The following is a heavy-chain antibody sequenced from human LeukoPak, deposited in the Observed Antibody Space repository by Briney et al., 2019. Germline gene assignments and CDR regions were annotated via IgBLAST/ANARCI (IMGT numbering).Heavy chain of an antibody. D-gene: IGHD1-1*01. V-gene: IGHV4-34*01. Sequence: NPSETLSLTCAVYGGSFRGYYWSWIRQPPGKGLEWIGEINHSGSTNYNPSLKSRVTISVDTSKNQFSLKLSSVTAADTAVYCCARPVPSRLGWFDPWGQGTLVTVSS. J-gene: IGHJ5*02. CDR2: INHSGST. CDR1: GGSFRGYY. CDR3: ARPVPSRLGWFDP.